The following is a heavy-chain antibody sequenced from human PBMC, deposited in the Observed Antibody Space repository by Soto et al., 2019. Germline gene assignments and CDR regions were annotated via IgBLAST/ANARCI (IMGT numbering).Heavy chain of an antibody. Sequence: ASVKVSCKASGYTFTSYYMHWVRRAPGQGLEWMGIINPSGGSTSYAQKFQGRVTMTRDTSTSTVYMELSSLRSEDTAVYYCARDSGSGGSCYVWGQGTLVTVSS. CDR2: INPSGGST. CDR3: ARDSGSGGSCYV. CDR1: GYTFTSYY. V-gene: IGHV1-46*01. D-gene: IGHD2-15*01. J-gene: IGHJ4*02.